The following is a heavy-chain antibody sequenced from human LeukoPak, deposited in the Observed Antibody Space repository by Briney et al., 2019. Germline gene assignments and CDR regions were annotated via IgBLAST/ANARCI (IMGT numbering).Heavy chain of an antibody. J-gene: IGHJ4*02. CDR2: IYYSGAT. CDR1: GGSISNYY. D-gene: IGHD3-10*01. CDR3: ARFGITVVRGGKSYFDY. V-gene: IGHV4-59*08. Sequence: SETLSLTCTGSGGSISNYYWSWIRQPPGKGLEWIGHIYYSGATKYNPSLKSRITISVDTSKNQFSLMLSSVTAADTAVYYCARFGITVVRGGKSYFDYWGQGTLVTVSS.